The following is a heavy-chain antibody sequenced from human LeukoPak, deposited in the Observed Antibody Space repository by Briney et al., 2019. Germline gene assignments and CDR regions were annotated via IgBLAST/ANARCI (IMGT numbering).Heavy chain of an antibody. CDR1: GFTFSSYA. V-gene: IGHV3-23*01. CDR3: ARVPVTDFYYYCYMDV. D-gene: IGHD3-10*01. J-gene: IGHJ6*03. Sequence: GGSLRLSCAASGFTFSSYAMSWVRQAPGKGLECISGFSGSGGSTYYADSVKGRFTISRDNSKNTLYLQMNSLRAEDTAVYYCARVPVTDFYYYCYMDVWGKGTTVTVSS. CDR2: FSGSGGST.